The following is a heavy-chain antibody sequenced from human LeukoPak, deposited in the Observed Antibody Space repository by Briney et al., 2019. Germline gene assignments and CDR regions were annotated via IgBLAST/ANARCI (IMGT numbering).Heavy chain of an antibody. Sequence: ASVKVSCKASGYTFTSYYMHWVRQAPGQGLEWMGIINPSCGSTSYAQKFQGRGTMTRDTPTRTVYMELSSLRSEDTAAYYCARDGDLLRYFDWPPWDYYYYGMDVWGQGTTVTVSS. CDR2: INPSCGST. CDR1: GYTFTSYY. CDR3: ARDGDLLRYFDWPPWDYYYYGMDV. D-gene: IGHD3-9*01. J-gene: IGHJ6*02. V-gene: IGHV1-46*01.